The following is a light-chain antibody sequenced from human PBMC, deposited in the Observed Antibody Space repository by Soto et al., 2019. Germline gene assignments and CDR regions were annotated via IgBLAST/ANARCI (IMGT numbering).Light chain of an antibody. V-gene: IGKV1-27*01. Sequence: DIQMTQSPSSLSASVGDRVTITCRASQDISNSLAWYQQKPGKVPKVLIYATSILQSGVRARFSGSGSGTDFTLTISSLQPEDVATYYCQNYNSAPLTFGGGTKVEI. CDR1: QDISNS. CDR3: QNYNSAPLT. J-gene: IGKJ4*01. CDR2: ATS.